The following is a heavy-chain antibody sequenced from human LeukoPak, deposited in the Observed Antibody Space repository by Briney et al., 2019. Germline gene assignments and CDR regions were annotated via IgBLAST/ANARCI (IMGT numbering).Heavy chain of an antibody. CDR1: GGSINSSNYS. Sequence: SETLSLTCTVSGGSINSSNYSWGWIRQPPGKGLEWIGSFSYSGSTHGNPSLKSRVTISLDTSRSQFSLRLSSVTAADTAVYYCARWGYYDSSGFLKSHFDYWGQGTLVTVSS. D-gene: IGHD3-22*01. V-gene: IGHV4-39*07. CDR2: FSYSGST. J-gene: IGHJ4*02. CDR3: ARWGYYDSSGFLKSHFDY.